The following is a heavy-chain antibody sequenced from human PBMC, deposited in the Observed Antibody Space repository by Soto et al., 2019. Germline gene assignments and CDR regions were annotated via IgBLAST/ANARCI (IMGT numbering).Heavy chain of an antibody. CDR3: AKDLYSSSLGYYYYGMDV. V-gene: IGHV3-43*01. J-gene: IGHJ6*02. Sequence: EVQLVESGGVVVQPGGSLRLSCAASGFTFDDYTMHWVRQAPGKGLEWVSLISWDGGSTYYADSVKGRFTISRDNSKNSLYLQMNSLRTEDTALYYCAKDLYSSSLGYYYYGMDVWGQGTTVTVSS. D-gene: IGHD6-6*01. CDR1: GFTFDDYT. CDR2: ISWDGGST.